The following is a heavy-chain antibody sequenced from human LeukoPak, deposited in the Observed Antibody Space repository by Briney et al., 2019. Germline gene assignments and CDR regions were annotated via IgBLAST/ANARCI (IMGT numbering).Heavy chain of an antibody. CDR1: GTSFSGYF. Sequence: SETLSLTCSVHGTSFSGYFWTWIRQPPGKGLEWIGEINHNERTNYNPSLKSRITMSIDTSKKHFSLSLSSVTAADTAVYYCARPGAVAGNWGYFQHWGQGTLVTVSS. V-gene: IGHV4-34*10. J-gene: IGHJ1*01. D-gene: IGHD6-19*01. CDR3: ARPGAVAGNWGYFQH. CDR2: INHNERT.